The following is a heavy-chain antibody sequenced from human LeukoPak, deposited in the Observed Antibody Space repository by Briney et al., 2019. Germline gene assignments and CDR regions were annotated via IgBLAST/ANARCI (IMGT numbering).Heavy chain of an antibody. CDR3: ARGFSIAAAGSWFDP. J-gene: IGHJ5*02. V-gene: IGHV1-2*02. D-gene: IGHD6-13*01. CDR2: INPNSGGT. Sequence: ASVKVSCKASGYTFTGYYMHWVRQAPGQGLEWMGWINPNSGGTNYAQKFQGRVTMTRDTSISTAYMELSRLRSDDTAVYYCARGFSIAAAGSWFDPWGQGTLVTVSS. CDR1: GYTFTGYY.